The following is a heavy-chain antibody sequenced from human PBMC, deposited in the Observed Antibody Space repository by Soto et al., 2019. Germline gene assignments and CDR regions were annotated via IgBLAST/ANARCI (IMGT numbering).Heavy chain of an antibody. CDR3: VRVLYDFWSGYPYYYYYGMDV. CDR1: GYTFTGYY. J-gene: IGHJ6*02. Sequence: ASVKVSCKASGYTFTGYYMHWVRQAPGQGLEWMGWINPNSGGTNYAQKFQGRVTMTRDTSIRTAYMELSRLRSDGTAVYYCVRVLYDFWSGYPYYYYYGMDVWGQGTTVTVSS. CDR2: INPNSGGT. D-gene: IGHD3-3*01. V-gene: IGHV1-2*02.